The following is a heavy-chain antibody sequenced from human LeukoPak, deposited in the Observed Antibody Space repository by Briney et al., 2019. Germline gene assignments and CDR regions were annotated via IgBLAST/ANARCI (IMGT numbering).Heavy chain of an antibody. Sequence: GRSLRLSCAASGFTFTNYWMSWVRQAPGKGLEWVANLKQDGSQKYDVDSVKGRFTISRDNAKSSLFLQMKSLRAEDTAVYYCARIGYSSSSLDYWGQGTLVTVSS. CDR2: LKQDGSQK. CDR1: GFTFTNYW. CDR3: ARIGYSSSSLDY. J-gene: IGHJ4*02. V-gene: IGHV3-7*01. D-gene: IGHD6-13*01.